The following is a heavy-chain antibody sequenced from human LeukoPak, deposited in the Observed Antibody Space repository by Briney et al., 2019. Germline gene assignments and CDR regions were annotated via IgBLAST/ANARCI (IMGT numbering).Heavy chain of an antibody. CDR3: ARWSGSVTARNYYYYIDV. Sequence: PSQTLFLTCTVSGGSVRRGNYYWTWIRQPAGSGLEWIGRIYTSGTTDYNPSLRTRVTVSVDASRNQFSLNLSSVTAADTAVYYCARWSGSVTARNYYYYIDVWGEGTTVTVSS. D-gene: IGHD6-6*01. CDR1: GGSVRRGNYY. CDR2: IYTSGTT. V-gene: IGHV4-61*02. J-gene: IGHJ6*03.